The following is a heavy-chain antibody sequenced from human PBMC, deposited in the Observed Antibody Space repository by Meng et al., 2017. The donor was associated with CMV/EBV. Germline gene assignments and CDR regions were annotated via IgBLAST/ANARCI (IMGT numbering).Heavy chain of an antibody. CDR3: ARGVAAAFWFDP. V-gene: IGHV3-23*01. CDR1: GFTFSSYA. CDR2: ISGSGGST. Sequence: GESLKISCSASGFTFSSYAMSWVRQAPGRGLEWVSAISGSGGSTYYADSVKGRFTISRDNSKNTLYLQMNSLRAEDTAVYYCARGVAAAFWFDPWGQGTLVTVSS. D-gene: IGHD6-13*01. J-gene: IGHJ5*02.